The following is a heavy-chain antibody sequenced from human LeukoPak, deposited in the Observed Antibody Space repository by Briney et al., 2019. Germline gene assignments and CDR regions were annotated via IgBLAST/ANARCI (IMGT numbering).Heavy chain of an antibody. D-gene: IGHD3-22*01. J-gene: IGHJ4*02. CDR3: ARSLDYYDSSGYYNQDY. V-gene: IGHV1-46*01. CDR1: GYTFTSNY. Sequence: ASVKVSCKAFGYTFTSNYMHWVRQAPGQGPEWMGVISPSGGSTTYAQKFQGRVTLTRDMSTSTDYLELSSLRSEGTAVYYCARSLDYYDSSGYYNQDYWGQGTLVTVSS. CDR2: ISPSGGST.